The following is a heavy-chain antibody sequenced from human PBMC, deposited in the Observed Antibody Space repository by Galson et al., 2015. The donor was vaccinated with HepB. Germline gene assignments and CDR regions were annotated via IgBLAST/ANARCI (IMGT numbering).Heavy chain of an antibody. CDR1: GFTFSSYW. D-gene: IGHD3-10*01. CDR3: ATGGVITPLEY. Sequence: SLRLSCADSGFTFSSYWMTWVRQAPGKGLEWVASIRQDGSEKYSVDSVRGRFTISRDNSKNSLYLQMNSLRAEDTAIYYCATGGVITPLEYWGQGTLVTVSS. CDR2: IRQDGSEK. V-gene: IGHV3-7*01. J-gene: IGHJ4*02.